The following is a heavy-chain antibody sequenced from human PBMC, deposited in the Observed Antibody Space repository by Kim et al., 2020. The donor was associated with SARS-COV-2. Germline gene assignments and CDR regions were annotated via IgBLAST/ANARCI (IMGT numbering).Heavy chain of an antibody. CDR1: GNSFTDYW. J-gene: IGHJ4*02. V-gene: IGHV5-51*01. Sequence: GESLKISCKGSGNSFTDYWIGWVRQMPGKGLEWIGMIYPADSDTRYSPSLQGQVTISADKSISAAYLQWNSLKASDTAMYFCARATNGTAFDNWGQGTLVTVSS. CDR3: ARATNGTAFDN. CDR2: IYPADSDT. D-gene: IGHD1-1*01.